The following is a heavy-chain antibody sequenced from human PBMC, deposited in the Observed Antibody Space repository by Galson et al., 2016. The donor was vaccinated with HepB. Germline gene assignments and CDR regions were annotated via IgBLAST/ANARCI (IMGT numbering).Heavy chain of an antibody. J-gene: IGHJ4*02. V-gene: IGHV2-5*02. Sequence: PALVKPPQTLTLTCTFSGLSLSTGGVGVGWIRQPPGEALRWLALIFWDDDKRYTPSLKSRVTITKDTSKNQVVLTVTNVDSLDTATYFCALGSRCYGSGRSYGPFDYWGQGALVTVSS. CDR1: GLSLSTGGVG. CDR2: IFWDDDK. D-gene: IGHD3-10*01. CDR3: ALGSRCYGSGRSYGPFDY.